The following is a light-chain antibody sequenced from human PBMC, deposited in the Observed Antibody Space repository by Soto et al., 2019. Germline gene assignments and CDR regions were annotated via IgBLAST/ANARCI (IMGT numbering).Light chain of an antibody. V-gene: IGLV2-14*01. J-gene: IGLJ1*01. CDR2: DVS. CDR1: GSDVGGYNY. Sequence: QSALTQPASVSGSPGQSITISCTGTGSDVGGYNYVSWYQQHPGKAPKLMIYDVSNRPSGVSNRFSGSKSGNTASLTISGLQAEDEADYYCSSYTSSSLGVFGTGTKLTVL. CDR3: SSYTSSSLGV.